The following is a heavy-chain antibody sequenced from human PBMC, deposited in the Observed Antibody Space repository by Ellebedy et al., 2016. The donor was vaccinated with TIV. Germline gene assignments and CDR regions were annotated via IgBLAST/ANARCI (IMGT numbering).Heavy chain of an antibody. J-gene: IGHJ4*02. CDR2: INPNSGGT. D-gene: IGHD2-2*01. CDR3: ARGAGRVVVPAAIAPGY. Sequence: AASVKVSCKASGYTFTGYYMHWVRQAPGQGLEWMGWINPNSGGTNYAQKFQGRVTMTRDTSISTAYMELSRLRSDDTAVYYCARGAGRVVVPAAIAPGYWGQGTLVTVSS. V-gene: IGHV1-2*02. CDR1: GYTFTGYY.